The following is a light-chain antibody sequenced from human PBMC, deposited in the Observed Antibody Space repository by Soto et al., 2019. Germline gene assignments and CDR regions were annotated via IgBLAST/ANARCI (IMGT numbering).Light chain of an antibody. J-gene: IGLJ1*01. CDR2: EGS. CDR3: CSYAGSSTFVYV. Sequence: QSALTQPASVSGSPGQSITISCTGTSSDVGSYNLVSWYQQHPGKAPKLMIYEGSKRPSGVSNRFSGSKSGNTAFLTISGLQAEDEADYYCCSYAGSSTFVYVFGTGTKLTVL. V-gene: IGLV2-23*03. CDR1: SSDVGSYNL.